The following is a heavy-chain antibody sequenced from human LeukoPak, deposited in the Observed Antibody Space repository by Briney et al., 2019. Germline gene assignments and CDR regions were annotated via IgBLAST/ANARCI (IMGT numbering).Heavy chain of an antibody. CDR2: MNPSGGST. CDR1: GYTFTRYY. Sequence: GASVKVSRKASGYTFTRYYMHSVRQAPGQGLEWMGIMNPSGGSTPSAQKFQGRVTMTRDTPTSTVKMELSSLRAEVATVYFGARGFLVIAAWGQGTLVTVSS. D-gene: IGHD3-16*02. J-gene: IGHJ5*02. CDR3: ARGFLVIAA. V-gene: IGHV1-46*01.